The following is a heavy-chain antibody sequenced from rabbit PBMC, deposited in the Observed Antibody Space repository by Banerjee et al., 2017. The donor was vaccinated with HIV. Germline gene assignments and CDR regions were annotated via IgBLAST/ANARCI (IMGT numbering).Heavy chain of an antibody. Sequence: KASRFSLFSYWMCWVRQAPGKGLDLIGCINIVTGKSVYASWAKGRFTISKTSSTTVTLQMTSLTAADTATYFCASAYSDIYFNLWGQGTLVTV. V-gene: IGHV1S45*01. CDR3: ASAYSDIYFNL. CDR2: INIVTGKS. D-gene: IGHD6-1*01. J-gene: IGHJ4*01. CDR1: RFSLFSYW.